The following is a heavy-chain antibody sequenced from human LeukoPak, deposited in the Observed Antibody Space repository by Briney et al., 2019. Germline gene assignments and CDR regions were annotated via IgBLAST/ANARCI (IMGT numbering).Heavy chain of an antibody. V-gene: IGHV3-74*01. CDR2: INTDGSST. CDR1: GFTFSSYW. J-gene: IGHJ6*03. D-gene: IGHD3-3*01. CDR3: ARDLNDFWSGYSYYYMDV. Sequence: GGSLRLSCAASGFTFSSYWMHWVRQAPGKGLVWVSRINTDGSSTSYADSVKGRFTISRDNAKNTLYLQMNSLRAEDTAVYYCARDLNDFWSGYSYYYMDVWGKGTTVTVSS.